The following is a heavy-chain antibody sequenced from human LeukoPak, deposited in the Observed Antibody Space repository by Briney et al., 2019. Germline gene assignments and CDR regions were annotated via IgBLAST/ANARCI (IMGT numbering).Heavy chain of an antibody. CDR3: ARVSTGRDAFDI. V-gene: IGHV4-59*01. J-gene: IGHJ3*02. CDR2: MYYSGST. Sequence: SETLSLTCTVSGGSISSYYWSWIRQPPGKGLEWIGYMYYSGSTNYNPSLKSRATISVDMSKNQVSLKLSSVTAADTAVYYCARVSTGRDAFDIWGQGTMVTVSS. CDR1: GGSISSYY. D-gene: IGHD2/OR15-2a*01.